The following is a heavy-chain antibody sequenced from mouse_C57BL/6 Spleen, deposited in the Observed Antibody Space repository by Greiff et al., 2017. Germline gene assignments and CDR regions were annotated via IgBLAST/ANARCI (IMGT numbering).Heavy chain of an antibody. CDR3: ARQDYDYDAGAWFAY. Sequence: EVKLMESGGGLVKPGGSLKLSCAASGFTFSSYTMSWVRQTPEKRLEWVATISGGGGNTYYPDSVKGRFTISRDNAKNTLYLQMSSLRSEDTALYYCARQDYDYDAGAWFAYWGQGTLVTVSA. CDR1: GFTFSSYT. D-gene: IGHD2-4*01. J-gene: IGHJ3*01. CDR2: ISGGGGNT. V-gene: IGHV5-9*01.